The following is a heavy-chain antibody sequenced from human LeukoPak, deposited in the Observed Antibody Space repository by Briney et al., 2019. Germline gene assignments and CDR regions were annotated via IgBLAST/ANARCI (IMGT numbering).Heavy chain of an antibody. D-gene: IGHD3-3*01. Sequence: SETLSLTCAVYGGSFSGYYWSWIRQPPGKGLEWIGEINHSGSTNYNPSLTSRVTISVDTSKNQFSLKLSSVTAADTAVYYCARRNDFWSGYPFDYWGQGTLVTVSS. CDR1: GGSFSGYY. CDR2: INHSGST. V-gene: IGHV4-34*01. CDR3: ARRNDFWSGYPFDY. J-gene: IGHJ4*02.